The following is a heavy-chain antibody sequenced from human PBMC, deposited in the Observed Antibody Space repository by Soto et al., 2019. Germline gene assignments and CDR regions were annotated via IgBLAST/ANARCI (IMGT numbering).Heavy chain of an antibody. D-gene: IGHD2-21*02. J-gene: IGHJ4*02. V-gene: IGHV1-18*04. Sequence: ASVNGSCKASGYTFSRYGISWVRQAPGQGLEWMGRISAYNGNTNYAQKFQGRVTMTTDTSTSTAYLELRSLRSDDTAVYYCAKCVTHCYLQNWGQGTLVTVSS. CDR1: GYTFSRYG. CDR3: AKCVTHCYLQN. CDR2: ISAYNGNT.